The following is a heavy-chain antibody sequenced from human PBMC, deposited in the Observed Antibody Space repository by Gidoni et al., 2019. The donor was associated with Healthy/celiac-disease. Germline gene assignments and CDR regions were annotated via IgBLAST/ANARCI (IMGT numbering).Heavy chain of an antibody. CDR1: GGSFSGYY. CDR2: INHSGST. Sequence: QVQLQQWGAGLLKPSEPLSLTCAVYGGSFSGYYWSWIRQPPGKGLEWIGEINHSGSTNYNPSLKSRVTISVDTSKNQFSLKLSSVTAADTAVYYCARGESIVVVPAARGWFDPWGQGTLVTVSS. D-gene: IGHD2-2*01. V-gene: IGHV4-34*01. CDR3: ARGESIVVVPAARGWFDP. J-gene: IGHJ5*02.